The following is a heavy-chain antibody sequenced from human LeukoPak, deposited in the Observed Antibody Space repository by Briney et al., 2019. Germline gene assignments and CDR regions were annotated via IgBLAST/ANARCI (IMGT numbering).Heavy chain of an antibody. CDR2: INPSGGST. CDR1: GYTFTSYY. J-gene: IGHJ5*02. CDR3: ARCSGGSCEQGWFDP. Sequence: ASVKVSCKASGYTFTSYYMHWVRQAPGQGLEWMGIINPSGGSTSYAQKFQGRVTMTRDTSTSTVYMELSSLRSADTAVYYCARCSGGSCEQGWFDPWGQGTLVTVSS. D-gene: IGHD2-15*01. V-gene: IGHV1-46*01.